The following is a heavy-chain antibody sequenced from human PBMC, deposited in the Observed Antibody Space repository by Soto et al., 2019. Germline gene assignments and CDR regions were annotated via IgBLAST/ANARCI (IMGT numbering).Heavy chain of an antibody. CDR3: AESQSPMVRGVIEAFDY. CDR1: GFIFDDYG. V-gene: IGHV3-20*04. CDR2: INWNGGTT. Sequence: EVQLVESGGGVVRPGGSLRLSCVASGFIFDDYGMNWVRQVPGKGLEWVSGINWNGGTTHYADSVKGRFTISRDNAKNSLYLQMNSLRVEDTALYYCAESQSPMVRGVIEAFDYWGQGTLVTVSS. J-gene: IGHJ4*02. D-gene: IGHD3-10*01.